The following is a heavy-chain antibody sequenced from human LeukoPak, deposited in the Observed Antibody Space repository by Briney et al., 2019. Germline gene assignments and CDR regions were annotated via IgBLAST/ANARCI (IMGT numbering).Heavy chain of an antibody. V-gene: IGHV4-39*07. J-gene: IGHJ4*02. CDR2: IYYSGST. CDR1: GGSISSSSYY. Sequence: PSETLSLTCAVYGGSISSSSYYWGWIRQPPGKGLEWIGSIYYSGSTYYNPSLKSRVTISVDTSKNQFSLKLSSVTAADTAVYFCARVGATPRAFDYWGQGTLVTVSS. CDR3: ARVGATPRAFDY. D-gene: IGHD1-26*01.